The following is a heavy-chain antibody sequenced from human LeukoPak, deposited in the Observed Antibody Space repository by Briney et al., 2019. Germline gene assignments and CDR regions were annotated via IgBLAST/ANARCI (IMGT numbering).Heavy chain of an antibody. Sequence: GGSLRLSCAASGFTFSSYWMSWVRQAPGKGLEWVSSISGSSSYIYYADSMKGRFTISRDNAKNSLYLQMNSLRAEDTAVYYCARGSSNVAARNNWFDPWGQGTLVTVSS. CDR2: ISGSSSYI. CDR3: ARGSSNVAARNNWFDP. V-gene: IGHV3-21*01. J-gene: IGHJ5*02. D-gene: IGHD6-6*01. CDR1: GFTFSSYW.